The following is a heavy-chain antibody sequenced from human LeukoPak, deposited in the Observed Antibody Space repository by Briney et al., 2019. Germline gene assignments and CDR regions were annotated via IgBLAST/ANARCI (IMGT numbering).Heavy chain of an antibody. J-gene: IGHJ4*01. D-gene: IGHD3-22*01. Sequence: ASVKVSCKASGHTFTAYYMFWVRQAPGQGLEWMGWINPNSGGTNYAPMFQGRVTMTRDTSISTAYMELRSLRSDDTAVYYCARGHTLYYESSAYYYFDYWGHGTLVTVSS. V-gene: IGHV1-2*02. CDR1: GHTFTAYY. CDR3: ARGHTLYYESSAYYYFDY. CDR2: INPNSGGT.